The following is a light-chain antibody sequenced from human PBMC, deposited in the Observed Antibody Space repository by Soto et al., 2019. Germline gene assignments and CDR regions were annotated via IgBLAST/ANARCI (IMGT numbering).Light chain of an antibody. CDR3: QQYGSSPRT. CDR2: GAS. Sequence: EIVFTQSPGTLSLSPGERATLSCRASQSVSINYLAWYQQKPGQAPRLLIYGASNRATAIPHRFSGSGSGTDFTLTISRLEPEDFAVYYCQQYGSSPRTFGQGTKVDIK. J-gene: IGKJ1*01. CDR1: QSVSINY. V-gene: IGKV3-20*01.